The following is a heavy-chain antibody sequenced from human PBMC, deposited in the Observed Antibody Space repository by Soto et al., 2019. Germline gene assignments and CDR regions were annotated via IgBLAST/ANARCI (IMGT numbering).Heavy chain of an antibody. CDR3: ARVYGEPTH. V-gene: IGHV1-8*01. CDR1: GYTFSSSD. D-gene: IGHD4-17*01. J-gene: IGHJ4*02. CDR2: MNPKSGNT. Sequence: QVQLVQSGTEVKKPGATVKVSCKASGYTFSSSDINWVRQATGQGLEWMGWMNPKSGNTGSAQKFQGRITMTRDTSVSTAYMELSILRSDDTAVYYCARVYGEPTHWGQGTLVTVSS.